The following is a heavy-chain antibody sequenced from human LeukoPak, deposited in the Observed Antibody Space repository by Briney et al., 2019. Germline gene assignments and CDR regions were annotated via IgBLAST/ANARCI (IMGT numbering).Heavy chain of an antibody. CDR1: GYIFTGYY. D-gene: IGHD3-22*01. V-gene: IGHV1-2*02. CDR2: INPDNGDT. Sequence: ASVKVSCKASGYIFTGYYMHWVRQAPGQGLEWMGWINPDNGDTSYAQMLQARVTMTRDMSTSTVYMALSSLRTEDTAVYYCARGRHSYESSDYYYEGDAFDIWGQGTMVTVSS. J-gene: IGHJ3*02. CDR3: ARGRHSYESSDYYYEGDAFDI.